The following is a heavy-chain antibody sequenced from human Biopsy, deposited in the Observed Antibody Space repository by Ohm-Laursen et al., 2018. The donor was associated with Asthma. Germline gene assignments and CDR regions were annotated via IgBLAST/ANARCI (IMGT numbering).Heavy chain of an antibody. V-gene: IGHV1-3*01. Sequence: GSSVKVSCKASGYTFIHFAIHWVRQAPGQRLEWMGWINAGDGNTKYSQKFQGRVTITRDTSASTAYMDLRSLRSEDTAMYYCARTYYDFLTGQVNDAFALWSQGTMVTVSS. D-gene: IGHD3-9*01. CDR3: ARTYYDFLTGQVNDAFAL. CDR2: INAGDGNT. CDR1: GYTFIHFA. J-gene: IGHJ3*01.